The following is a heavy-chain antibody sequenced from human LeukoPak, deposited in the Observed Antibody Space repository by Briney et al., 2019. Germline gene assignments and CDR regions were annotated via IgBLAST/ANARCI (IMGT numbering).Heavy chain of an antibody. J-gene: IGHJ4*02. CDR3: AKGGSNNWSFDN. Sequence: GGSLRLSCTASGFTFSTYGMHWVRQAPGKGLEWVTVISYDESTKYYADSVKGRFTISRDNSKNTLYLQMNSLRPEDTAVYYCAKGGSNNWSFDNWGQGTLVTVSS. V-gene: IGHV3-30*18. D-gene: IGHD1-1*01. CDR1: GFTFSTYG. CDR2: ISYDESTK.